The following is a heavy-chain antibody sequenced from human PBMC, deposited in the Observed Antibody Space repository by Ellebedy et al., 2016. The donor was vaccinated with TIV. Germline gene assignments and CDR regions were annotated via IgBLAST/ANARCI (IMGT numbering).Heavy chain of an antibody. J-gene: IGHJ4*02. Sequence: GESLKISXAASGFTFSSYAMSWVRQAPGKGLEWVSAISGSGGSTYYADSVKGRFTISRDNSKNTLYLQMNSLRAEDTAVYYCAKGYDILTAEIDYWGQGTLVTVSS. V-gene: IGHV3-23*01. CDR3: AKGYDILTAEIDY. CDR1: GFTFSSYA. D-gene: IGHD3-9*01. CDR2: ISGSGGST.